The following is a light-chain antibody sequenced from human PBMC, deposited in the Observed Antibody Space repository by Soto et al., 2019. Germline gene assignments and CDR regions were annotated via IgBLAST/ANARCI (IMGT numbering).Light chain of an antibody. V-gene: IGKV1-39*01. CDR2: DAT. Sequence: DIQMTQSPSSLSASVGDRVTITCRASQSISSYLNWYQQRPGKAPNLLIYDATRLHSGVPPRFSGSGYGTDFTLTITSLQLEDFATYSCQQSDVSPRTFGQGTKVDIK. CDR3: QQSDVSPRT. J-gene: IGKJ1*01. CDR1: QSISSY.